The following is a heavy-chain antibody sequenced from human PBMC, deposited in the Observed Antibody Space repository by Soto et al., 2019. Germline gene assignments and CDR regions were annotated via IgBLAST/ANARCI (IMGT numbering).Heavy chain of an antibody. D-gene: IGHD3-10*01. CDR2: INHSGST. V-gene: IGHV4-34*01. CDR3: ARLGYYGSGSYEGPGFDY. Sequence: SETLSLTCAVYGGSFSGYYWSWIRQPPGKGLEWIGEINHSGSTNYNPSLKSRVTISVDTSKNQFSLKLSSVTAADTAVYYCARLGYYGSGSYEGPGFDYWGQGTLVTVSS. CDR1: GGSFSGYY. J-gene: IGHJ4*02.